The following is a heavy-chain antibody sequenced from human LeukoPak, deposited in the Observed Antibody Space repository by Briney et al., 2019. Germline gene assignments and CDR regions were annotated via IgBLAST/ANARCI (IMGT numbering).Heavy chain of an antibody. Sequence: GGSLRLSCAASGFTFSSYWMSWVRQAPGKGLEWVANIKQDGSEKYYVDSVKGRFTISRDNAKNSLYLQMNSLRAEDTAVYYCARDTESDSSGYHHPLGVYWGQGTLVTVSS. J-gene: IGHJ4*02. CDR2: IKQDGSEK. CDR3: ARDTESDSSGYHHPLGVY. D-gene: IGHD3-22*01. CDR1: GFTFSSYW. V-gene: IGHV3-7*01.